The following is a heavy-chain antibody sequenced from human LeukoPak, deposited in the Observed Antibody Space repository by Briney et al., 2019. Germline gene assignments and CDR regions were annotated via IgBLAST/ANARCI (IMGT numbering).Heavy chain of an antibody. CDR2: IRHSGST. V-gene: IGHV4-34*01. J-gene: IGHJ6*02. Sequence: PSETLPLTCDVSGGSFNDYYWSWIRQAPGKGLEWIGEIRHSGSTNYNPSLKGRVTVSVDTSKNQFSLRLTSVTAADTAVYYCARRGSWTYYYAMDVWGQGTTVTVSS. CDR3: ARRGSWTYYYAMDV. CDR1: GGSFNDYY. D-gene: IGHD6-13*01.